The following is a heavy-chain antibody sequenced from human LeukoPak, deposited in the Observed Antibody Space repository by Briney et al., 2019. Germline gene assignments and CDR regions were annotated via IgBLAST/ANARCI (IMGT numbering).Heavy chain of an antibody. CDR2: INPNTGGT. CDR3: ARDPPPFLYFFDI. Sequence: GASVKVSCKASGYTFTGYYMHWVRQAPGQGLEWMGWINPNTGGTNYAQMFQGRVTMTRDTSISTAYMELSRLRSDDTAVYYCARDPPPFLYFFDIWGQGTMVTVSS. D-gene: IGHD2-8*01. CDR1: GYTFTGYY. V-gene: IGHV1-2*02. J-gene: IGHJ3*02.